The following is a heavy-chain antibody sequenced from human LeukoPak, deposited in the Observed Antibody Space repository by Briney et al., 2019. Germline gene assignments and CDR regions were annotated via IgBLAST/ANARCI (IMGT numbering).Heavy chain of an antibody. CDR2: IYYSGST. CDR3: ARGVGIAAAGNWFDP. CDR1: GYSISSGYY. V-gene: IGHV4-30-4*08. D-gene: IGHD6-13*01. J-gene: IGHJ5*02. Sequence: SETLSLTCTVSGYSISSGYYWSWIRQPPGKGLEWIGYIYYSGSTYYNPSLKSRVTISVDTSRNQFSLKLSSVTAADTAVYYCARGVGIAAAGNWFDPWGQGTLVTVSS.